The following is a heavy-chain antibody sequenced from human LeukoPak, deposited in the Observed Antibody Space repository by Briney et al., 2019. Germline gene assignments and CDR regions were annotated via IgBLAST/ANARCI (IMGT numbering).Heavy chain of an antibody. J-gene: IGHJ4*02. D-gene: IGHD3-16*01. CDR3: ARAQTTYYDYVWGSFLRGYFDY. V-gene: IGHV3-21*04. CDR1: GFTFSSYS. CDR2: ISSSSSYI. Sequence: GGSLRLSCAASGFTFSSYSMNWVRQAPGKGLEWVSSISSSSSYIYYADSVKGRFTISRDNAKNSLYLQMNSLRAEDTAVYYCARAQTTYYDYVWGSFLRGYFDYWGQGTLVTVSS.